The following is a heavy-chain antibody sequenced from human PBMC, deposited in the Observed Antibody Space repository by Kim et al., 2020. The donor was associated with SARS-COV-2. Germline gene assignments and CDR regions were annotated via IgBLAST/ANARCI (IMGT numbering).Heavy chain of an antibody. Sequence: SVKGRFTISRDNAKNSLHLQMNSLRAEDTALYYCAKDIAEVVVASYGMDVWGQGTTVTVSS. CDR3: AKDIAEVVVASYGMDV. V-gene: IGHV3-9*01. J-gene: IGHJ6*02. D-gene: IGHD2-15*01.